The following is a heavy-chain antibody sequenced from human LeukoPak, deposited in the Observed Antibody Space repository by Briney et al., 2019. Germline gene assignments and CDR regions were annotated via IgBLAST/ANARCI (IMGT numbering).Heavy chain of an antibody. CDR1: GYSFINHG. V-gene: IGHV1-18*01. CDR2: ISGRNGDT. CDR3: ARDARESITLFRVVIGVGGFDP. D-gene: IGHD3-3*01. Sequence: ASVKVSCKASGYSFINHGINWVRQAPGQGLEWMGWISGRNGDTKYPRKVQGRVTVTRDTSTNTAYLEVKNLTSDDTAIYYCARDARESITLFRVVIGVGGFDPWGQGTLVTVSS. J-gene: IGHJ5*02.